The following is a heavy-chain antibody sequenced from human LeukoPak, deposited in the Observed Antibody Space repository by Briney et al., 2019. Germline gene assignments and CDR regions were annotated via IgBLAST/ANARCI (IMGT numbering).Heavy chain of an antibody. V-gene: IGHV3-74*01. CDR1: GFTFSNYW. J-gene: IGHJ4*02. CDR3: AREVGATDY. Sequence: SGGSLRLSCAASGFTFSNYWMHWVRQGPGKGLVWVSRLDTDGSDTSYADSVKGRFTISRDNAKNTLYLQMNSLRVEDTALYYCAREVGATDYWGQGTLVTVSS. CDR2: LDTDGSDT. D-gene: IGHD1-26*01.